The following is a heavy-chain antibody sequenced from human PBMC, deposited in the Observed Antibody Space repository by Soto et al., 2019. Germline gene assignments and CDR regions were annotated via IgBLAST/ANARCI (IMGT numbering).Heavy chain of an antibody. CDR2: INGGGGAT. J-gene: IGHJ5*02. D-gene: IGHD2-15*01. CDR3: AKDGLGYCSGGSCYPFDP. V-gene: IGHV3-23*01. Sequence: GGSLRLSCAASGFTFSSYAMSWVRQAPGKGLEWVSAINGGGGATYYADSVKGRFTISRDNSKNTLYLQMNSLRAEDTAVYYCAKDGLGYCSGGSCYPFDPWGQGTLVTVSS. CDR1: GFTFSSYA.